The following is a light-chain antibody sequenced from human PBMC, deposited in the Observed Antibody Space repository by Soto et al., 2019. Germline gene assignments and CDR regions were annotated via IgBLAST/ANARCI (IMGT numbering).Light chain of an antibody. Sequence: EIVLTQSPATLSLSPGERATLSCRASQSVSSFLAWYQQKPGQAPRLLIYDASNRATGIPTRFSGSWSGTDFTLTISSLEPEDFAVYYCPQRINWPLTFGGGTKVEIK. CDR1: QSVSSF. CDR3: PQRINWPLT. V-gene: IGKV3-11*01. J-gene: IGKJ4*01. CDR2: DAS.